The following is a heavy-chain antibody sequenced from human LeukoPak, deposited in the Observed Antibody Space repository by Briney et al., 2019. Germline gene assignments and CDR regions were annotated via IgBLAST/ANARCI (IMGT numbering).Heavy chain of an antibody. D-gene: IGHD6-19*01. CDR1: GGSFRGYY. J-gene: IGHJ4*02. CDR3: ARDRRAVAGFFDY. V-gene: IGHV4-34*01. CDR2: INHSGST. Sequence: SETLSLTCAVYGGSFRGYYWSWIRQSPGKGLEWIGEINHSGSTNYNPSLKSRVTISLDTSKNQFSLKLSSVTAADTAVYYCARDRRAVAGFFDYWGQGTLVTVSS.